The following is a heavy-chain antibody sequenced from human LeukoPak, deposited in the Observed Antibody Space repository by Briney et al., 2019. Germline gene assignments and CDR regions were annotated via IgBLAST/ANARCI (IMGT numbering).Heavy chain of an antibody. D-gene: IGHD3-9*01. CDR2: ISSSSSYT. Sequence: GGSLRLSCVGSGFTLSGYYMSWIRQAPGKGLEWVSYISSSSSYTNYADSVKGRFTISRDNAKNSLYLQMNSLRAQDTAVYYCAREKDYDILTGIDYWGQGTLVTVSS. J-gene: IGHJ4*02. V-gene: IGHV3-11*05. CDR3: AREKDYDILTGIDY. CDR1: GFTLSGYY.